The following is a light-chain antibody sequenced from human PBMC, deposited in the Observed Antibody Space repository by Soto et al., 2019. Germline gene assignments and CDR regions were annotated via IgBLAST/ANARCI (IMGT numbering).Light chain of an antibody. CDR1: QNIRSS. CDR2: DAS. V-gene: IGKV3-15*01. CDR3: HKYNNWPPWT. J-gene: IGKJ1*01. Sequence: EVVMTQSPASLSASPGERVTLSCRASQNIRSSLAWYQQRPGQAPRLLIYDASTRATGIPHRFSGGGSGTEFTLTTSRLQSEDFAVYYCHKYNNWPPWTFGQGAKVDIK.